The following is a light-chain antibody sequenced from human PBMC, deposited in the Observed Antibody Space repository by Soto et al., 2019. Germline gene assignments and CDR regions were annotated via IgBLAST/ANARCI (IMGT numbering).Light chain of an antibody. V-gene: IGKV3-20*01. CDR2: GAS. CDR3: QQYGSSPPP. CDR1: QSISRY. J-gene: IGKJ1*01. Sequence: IVLTQSPGTLSLSPWERTTLSCGASQSISRYLAWYQQKPGQGPRLLIYGASSRATGTPDRFSGSGSGTDFTLTINRLEPEDFALYYCQQYGSSPPPFGQGTKVDIK.